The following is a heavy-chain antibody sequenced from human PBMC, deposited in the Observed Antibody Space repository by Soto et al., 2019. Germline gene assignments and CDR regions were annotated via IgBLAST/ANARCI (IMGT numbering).Heavy chain of an antibody. CDR1: GFSLFAYT. CDR3: ARIECSGTPPYRRQGYLDS. Sequence: EVQLVESGGGLVEPGGSLRLSCAASGFSLFAYTMDWVRQAPGKGLEWVSSISGDSNYKYYADSLKGRFTISRDHAKNSLYLQMNILSAEDTAVYYCARIECSGTPPYRRQGYLDSWGQGTLVTVPS. D-gene: IGHD2-2*01. J-gene: IGHJ4*02. V-gene: IGHV3-21*01. CDR2: ISGDSNYK.